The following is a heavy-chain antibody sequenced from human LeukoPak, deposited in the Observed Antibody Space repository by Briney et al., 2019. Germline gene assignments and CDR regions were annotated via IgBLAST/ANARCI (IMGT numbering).Heavy chain of an antibody. J-gene: IGHJ6*03. Sequence: GGSLRLSCAASGFTFDDYAMSWVRQAPGKGLEWVSAISLSGGSTNYADSVKGRFTISRDNSKNTLYLQMNSLRAEDTAVYYFAREKTIFGVVGAPDMDVWGKGTTVTVSS. D-gene: IGHD3-3*01. CDR3: AREKTIFGVVGAPDMDV. CDR2: ISLSGGST. CDR1: GFTFDDYA. V-gene: IGHV3-23*01.